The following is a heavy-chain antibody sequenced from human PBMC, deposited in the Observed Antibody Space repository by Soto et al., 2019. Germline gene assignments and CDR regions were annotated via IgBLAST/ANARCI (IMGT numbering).Heavy chain of an antibody. Sequence: PSETLSLTCTVSGGSASSSTYYWSWIRQPPEKGLEWIGYISDSGSTNYSPSFKSRVTISLDTSENQFSLELSSMTAADTAVYYCARSPDDYYDSSGYPYYFDYWGQGILVTVSS. CDR3: ARSPDDYYDSSGYPYYFDY. CDR1: GGSASSSTYY. V-gene: IGHV4-61*01. CDR2: ISDSGST. J-gene: IGHJ4*02. D-gene: IGHD3-22*01.